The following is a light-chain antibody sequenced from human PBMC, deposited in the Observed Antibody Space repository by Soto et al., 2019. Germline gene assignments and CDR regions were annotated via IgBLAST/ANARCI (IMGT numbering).Light chain of an antibody. CDR3: QQYNNWQTWT. CDR1: QSVGSN. J-gene: IGKJ1*01. Sequence: EIWMTQSPATLSVSPGERVTLSCGARQSVGSNLAWYQQKPGQAPRLLIYGASTRATGIPARFSGSGSETEFTLTISSLKAEDSAVYFCQQYNNWQTWTFGQGTKVDIK. CDR2: GAS. V-gene: IGKV3-15*01.